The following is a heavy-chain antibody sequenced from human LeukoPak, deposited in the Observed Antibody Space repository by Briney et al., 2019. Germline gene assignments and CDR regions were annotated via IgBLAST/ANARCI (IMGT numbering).Heavy chain of an antibody. CDR1: GFTFSSYA. Sequence: PGGSLRLSCASCGFTFSSYAMSWVRQAPGKGLEWVSAISGSGGSTYYADSVKGRFTISRDNSKNTLYLQMNSLRAEDTAVYYCAKLVPSDDFWSGYLGWFDPWGQGTLVTVSS. D-gene: IGHD3-3*01. J-gene: IGHJ5*02. V-gene: IGHV3-23*01. CDR2: ISGSGGST. CDR3: AKLVPSDDFWSGYLGWFDP.